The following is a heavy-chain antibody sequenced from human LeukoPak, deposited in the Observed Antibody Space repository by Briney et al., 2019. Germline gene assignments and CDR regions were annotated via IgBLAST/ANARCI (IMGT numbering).Heavy chain of an antibody. V-gene: IGHV4-59*12. CDR2: IYYSGST. CDR1: GGSISSYY. D-gene: IGHD3-3*01. Sequence: PSETLSLTCTVSGGSISSYYWSWIRQPPGKGLEWIGYIYYSGSTNYNPSLKSRVTISVDTSKNQFSLKLSFVTAADTAVYYCAREDFWSASCNGWFDPWGQGTLVTVSS. CDR3: AREDFWSASCNGWFDP. J-gene: IGHJ5*02.